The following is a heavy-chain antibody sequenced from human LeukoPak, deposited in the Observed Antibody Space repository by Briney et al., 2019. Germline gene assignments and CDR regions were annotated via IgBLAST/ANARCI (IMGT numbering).Heavy chain of an antibody. D-gene: IGHD6-13*01. CDR2: IKSKTDGGTT. Sequence: PGGSLRLSCAASGFTFSNAWMSWVRQAPGKGLEWVGRIKSKTDGGTTDYAAPVKGRFTISRDDSKNTLYLQMNSLKTEDTAVYYCTTDPWGIVAAGSVTSDYWGQGTLVTVSS. CDR3: TTDPWGIVAAGSVTSDY. J-gene: IGHJ4*02. V-gene: IGHV3-15*01. CDR1: GFTFSNAW.